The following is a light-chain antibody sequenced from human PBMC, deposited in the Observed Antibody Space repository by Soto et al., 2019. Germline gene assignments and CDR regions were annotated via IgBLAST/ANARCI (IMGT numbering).Light chain of an antibody. Sequence: QSVLTQPPSASGTPVQRVTISCSGSSSNIGSNYVYWYQQLPGTAPKLLIYSNNQWPSGVPDRFSGSKSGTSASLAISGLRSEDEADYYCAAWDDSLSGYVFGTGTKVTVL. CDR3: AAWDDSLSGYV. V-gene: IGLV1-47*02. CDR1: SSNIGSNY. CDR2: SNN. J-gene: IGLJ1*01.